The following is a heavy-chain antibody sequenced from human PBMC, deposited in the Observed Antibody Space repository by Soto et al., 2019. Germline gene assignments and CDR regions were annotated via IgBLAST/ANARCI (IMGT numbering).Heavy chain of an antibody. J-gene: IGHJ4*02. CDR3: ARAGENYGSGTFSPPLLSHFKS. CDR2: INPSGGRT. D-gene: IGHD3-10*01. CDR1: GYIFTTHY. V-gene: IGHV1-46*01. Sequence: QVQLVQSGTEVKKPGASVKVSCKASGYIFTTHYMHWVRQAPGQGLEWMGIINPSGGRTSSAVKFTCRFTMTSDTSPTTVYMELTSLKSVDTAVYYCARAGENYGSGTFSPPLLSHFKSWGQGTLVTVSS.